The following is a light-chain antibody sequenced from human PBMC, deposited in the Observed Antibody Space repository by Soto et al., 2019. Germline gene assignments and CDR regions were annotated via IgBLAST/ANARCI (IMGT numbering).Light chain of an antibody. Sequence: SALTQPAYVTGSPGQSITISCNRTSSDVGSYNLVSWYQQHPGKAPKLMIYGVNKRPSGVSNRFSGSKSGNTASLTISGLQAEDEADYYCCSYAGISTFYVFGTGTKVTVL. V-gene: IGLV2-23*02. CDR2: GVN. CDR1: SSDVGSYNL. J-gene: IGLJ1*01. CDR3: CSYAGISTFYV.